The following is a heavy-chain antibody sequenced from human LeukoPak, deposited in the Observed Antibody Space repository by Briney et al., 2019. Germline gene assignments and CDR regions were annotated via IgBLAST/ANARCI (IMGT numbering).Heavy chain of an antibody. Sequence: GGSLRLSCAASGFTFSNAWMHWVRQAPGKGLVWVSRINGDGRSISYADSVKGRFTISRDNAKNTLYLQMNSLRAEDTALYYCARDQLYCTGGYCYFDSWGQGTLVTVSS. CDR1: GFTFSNAW. D-gene: IGHD2-8*02. CDR2: INGDGRSI. V-gene: IGHV3-74*01. J-gene: IGHJ4*02. CDR3: ARDQLYCTGGYCYFDS.